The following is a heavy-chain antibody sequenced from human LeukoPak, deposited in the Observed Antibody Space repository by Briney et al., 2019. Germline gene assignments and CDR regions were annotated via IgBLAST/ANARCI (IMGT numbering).Heavy chain of an antibody. CDR2: IKSKTDGGTT. V-gene: IGHV3-15*01. CDR3: TTKYTSSWSPTN. J-gene: IGHJ4*02. D-gene: IGHD6-13*01. CDR1: GFTFSNAW. Sequence: GGSLRLSCAASGFTFSNAWMTWVRQAPGKGLEWVGRIKSKTDGGTTEYAALVKGRFTISRDDSKNTLYLQMNSLKTEDTAVYYCTTKYTSSWSPTNWGQGTLVTVSS.